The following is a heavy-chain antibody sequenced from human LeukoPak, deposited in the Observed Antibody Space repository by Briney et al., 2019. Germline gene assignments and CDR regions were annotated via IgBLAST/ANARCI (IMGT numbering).Heavy chain of an antibody. J-gene: IGHJ3*02. V-gene: IGHV3-30*04. D-gene: IGHD2-21*02. CDR2: ISYDGSNK. CDR3: ARCYTVVTGTGNGAFDI. Sequence: GGSLRLSCAASGFTFSSYAMHWVRQAPGKGLEWVAVISYDGSNKYYADSVKGRFTISRDNAKNSLYLQMNSLRAEDTALYYCARCYTVVTGTGNGAFDIWGQGTMVTVSS. CDR1: GFTFSSYA.